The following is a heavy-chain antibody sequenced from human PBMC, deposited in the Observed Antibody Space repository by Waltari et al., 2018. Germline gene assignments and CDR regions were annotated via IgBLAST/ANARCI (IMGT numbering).Heavy chain of an antibody. CDR1: GFTFSSYG. Sequence: EVQLVESGGGLVQPGGSLRLSCAASGFTFSSYGMSWVSQAPGKGLEWVANIKQDGSEKYYVDSGKGRFTISRDNAKNSLYLQMNSLRAEDTAVYYCAGSSGGSRGDAFDIWGQGTMVTVSS. V-gene: IGHV3-7*01. J-gene: IGHJ3*02. CDR2: IKQDGSEK. D-gene: IGHD2-15*01. CDR3: AGSSGGSRGDAFDI.